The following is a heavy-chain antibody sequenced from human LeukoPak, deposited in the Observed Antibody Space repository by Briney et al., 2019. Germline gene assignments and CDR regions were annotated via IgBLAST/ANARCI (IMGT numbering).Heavy chain of an antibody. J-gene: IGHJ4*02. CDR2: MNSDGSTT. CDR3: VRALMGIDDY. Sequence: GGSLRLSCAASGFTFSSYWMSWVRQAPGKGLVWVSRMNSDGSTTSYADSVKGRFTISRDNAENTLYLQMNSLRAEDTAVYYCVRALMGIDDYWGQGTLVTVSS. D-gene: IGHD2-8*01. CDR1: GFTFSSYW. V-gene: IGHV3-74*01.